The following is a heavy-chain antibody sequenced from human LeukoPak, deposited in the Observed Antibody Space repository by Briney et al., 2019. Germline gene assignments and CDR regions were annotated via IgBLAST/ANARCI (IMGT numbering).Heavy chain of an antibody. Sequence: GGSLRLSCAASGFTFSSYGMHWVRQAPGKGLEWVAVISYDGSNKYYADSVKGRFTISRDNSKNTLYLQMNSLRAEDTAVYYCAKANTGYSSGWTRYYFDYWGQGTLVTVSS. CDR2: ISYDGSNK. J-gene: IGHJ4*02. CDR1: GFTFSSYG. CDR3: AKANTGYSSGWTRYYFDY. V-gene: IGHV3-30*18. D-gene: IGHD6-19*01.